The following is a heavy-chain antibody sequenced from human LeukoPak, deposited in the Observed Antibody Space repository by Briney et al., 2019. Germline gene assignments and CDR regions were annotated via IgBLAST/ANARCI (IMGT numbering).Heavy chain of an antibody. CDR3: AREPDQYPGTGRLGY. CDR2: INHSGST. CDR1: GFTFGDYA. Sequence: GSLRLSCTASGFTFGDYAMGWFRQPPGKGLEWIGEINHSGSTNYNPSLKSRVTISVDTSKNQFSLKLSSVTAADTAVYYCAREPDQYPGTGRLGYWGQGTLVTVSS. D-gene: IGHD3/OR15-3a*01. J-gene: IGHJ4*02. V-gene: IGHV4-34*01.